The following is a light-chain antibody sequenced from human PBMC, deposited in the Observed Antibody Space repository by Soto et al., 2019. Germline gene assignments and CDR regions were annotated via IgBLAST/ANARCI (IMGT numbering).Light chain of an antibody. CDR1: QGISTL. CDR2: EYS. J-gene: IGKJ5*01. Sequence: AIQLTQSPSSLSASGGDRVTITCRASQGISTLLAWYQQTPGKAHKVLIYEYSILHSGLPSRFRGSGSGTDFTLTTSSLQPEDFATYYCQHFKTFKINFGQGTRLEIK. CDR3: QHFKTFKIN. V-gene: IGKV1-13*02.